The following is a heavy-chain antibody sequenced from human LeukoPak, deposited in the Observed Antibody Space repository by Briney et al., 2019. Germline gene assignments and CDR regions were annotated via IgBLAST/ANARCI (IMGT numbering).Heavy chain of an antibody. D-gene: IGHD2-2*01. J-gene: IGHJ5*02. CDR1: GYTFTSFH. CDR3: AKDSSYCTRTISFEFDP. CDR2: NNPNSGDT. V-gene: IGHV1-2*06. Sequence: ASVKVSCKASGYTFTSFHIHWIRRAPGQGVEWMGRNNPNSGDTNYAQKFQGRVTMTRDTSISTAYMELRSLTSDDTAIYYCAKDSSYCTRTISFEFDPWGQGALVTVSS.